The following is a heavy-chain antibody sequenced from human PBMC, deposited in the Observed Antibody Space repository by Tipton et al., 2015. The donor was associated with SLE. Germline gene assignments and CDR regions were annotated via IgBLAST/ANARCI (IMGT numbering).Heavy chain of an antibody. J-gene: IGHJ3*02. V-gene: IGHV1-69*05. CDR1: GGTFSSYA. CDR2: IIPFFGTA. Sequence: QSGAEVKKPGSSVKVSCKASGGTFSSYAISWVRQAPGQGLEWMGGIIPFFGTANYAQKFQGRVTITTDESTSTAYMELSSLRSEDTAVYYCARALKGWQQLVPGAFDIWGQGTMVTVSS. D-gene: IGHD6-13*01. CDR3: ARALKGWQQLVPGAFDI.